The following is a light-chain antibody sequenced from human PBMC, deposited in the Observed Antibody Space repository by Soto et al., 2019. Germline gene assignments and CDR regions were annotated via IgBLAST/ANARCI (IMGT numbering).Light chain of an antibody. J-gene: IGKJ5*01. V-gene: IGKV1-39*01. CDR2: AAS. CDR1: EN. CDR3: QQSYTALSIT. Sequence: DIQMTQSPSSLSASVGDRVTITCRASENINWYQQQPGKAPKLLIYAASSLQNGVPSRFRGGGSGTDFTLIITNLQPEDFATYYCQQSYTALSITFGQGTRLEIK.